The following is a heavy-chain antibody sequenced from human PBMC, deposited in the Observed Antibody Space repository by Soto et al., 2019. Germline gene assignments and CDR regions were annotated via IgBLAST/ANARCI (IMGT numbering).Heavy chain of an antibody. CDR2: IYYSGST. Sequence: QVQLQESGPGLVKPSQTLSLTCTVSGGSISSGDYYWSWIRQPPGKGLEWIGYIYYSGSTYYNPSLQSRVTISVDTSKNQFSLKLSSVTAADTAVYYCARGVGAPSSMVYYYYYGMDVWGQGTTVTVSS. J-gene: IGHJ6*02. V-gene: IGHV4-30-4*01. D-gene: IGHD3-10*01. CDR1: GGSISSGDYY. CDR3: ARGVGAPSSMVYYYYYGMDV.